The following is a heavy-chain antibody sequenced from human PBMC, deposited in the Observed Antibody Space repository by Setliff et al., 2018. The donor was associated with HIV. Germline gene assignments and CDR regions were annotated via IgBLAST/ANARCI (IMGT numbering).Heavy chain of an antibody. Sequence: ASVKVSCKASGYTLTGYYMHWVRLAPGLGLEWMGWINPHSGNTDFAQRFQGRITMTRDTSINTVYMELSRLRSDDTAVYYCALPYYYDSSGYYRTQYFRHWGQGTLVTVSS. D-gene: IGHD3-22*01. CDR3: ALPYYYDSSGYYRTQYFRH. V-gene: IGHV1-2*02. J-gene: IGHJ1*01. CDR1: GYTLTGYY. CDR2: INPHSGNT.